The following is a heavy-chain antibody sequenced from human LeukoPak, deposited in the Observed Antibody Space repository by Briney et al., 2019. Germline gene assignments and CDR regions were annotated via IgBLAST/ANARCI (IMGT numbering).Heavy chain of an antibody. D-gene: IGHD3-22*01. J-gene: IGHJ4*02. Sequence: GSLRLSRAASGFTFNTYTMNWVRPAAGKGLEWVSSIGRSSIDKYYADSVSGRFTISRDNANNSLYVQMSSLRAEDTAVYYCVRGDSRELWGQGTLVTVSS. CDR1: GFTFNTYT. CDR2: IGRSSIDK. V-gene: IGHV3-21*01. CDR3: VRGDSREL.